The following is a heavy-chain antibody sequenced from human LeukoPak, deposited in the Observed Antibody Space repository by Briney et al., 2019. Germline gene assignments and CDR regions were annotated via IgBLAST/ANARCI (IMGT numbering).Heavy chain of an antibody. CDR3: ARVGWLGEAFYGDSMDYFDY. Sequence: PGGSLRLSCAASGFTFSSYWMSWVRQAPGKGLEWVANIKQDGSEKYYVDSVKGRFTISRDNAKNSLYLQMNSLRAEDTAVYYCARVGWLGEAFYGDSMDYFDYWGQGTLVTVSS. D-gene: IGHD4-17*01. J-gene: IGHJ4*02. CDR1: GFTFSSYW. CDR2: IKQDGSEK. V-gene: IGHV3-7*01.